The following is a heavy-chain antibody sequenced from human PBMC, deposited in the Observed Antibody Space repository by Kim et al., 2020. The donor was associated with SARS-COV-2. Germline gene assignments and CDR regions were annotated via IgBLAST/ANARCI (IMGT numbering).Heavy chain of an antibody. CDR2: ITGSGSTI. Sequence: GGSLRLSCAASGFTFSNYGMNWVRQAPGKGLEWVSGITGSGSTIYYADSVKGRFTISRDNSKNTLYLQMNSLRAEDTAVYYCAKDLGCVLFFAALDYWY. D-gene: IGHD3-3*01. V-gene: IGHV3-48*01. CDR1: GFTFSNYG. J-gene: IGHJ2*01. CDR3: AKDLGCVLFFAALDYWY.